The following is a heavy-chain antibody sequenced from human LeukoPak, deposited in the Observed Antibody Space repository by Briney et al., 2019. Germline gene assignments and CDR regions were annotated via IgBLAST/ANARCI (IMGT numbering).Heavy chain of an antibody. CDR1: GFTFSSYG. J-gene: IGHJ4*02. V-gene: IGHV3-30*18. Sequence: GRSLRLSCAASGFTFSSYGMHWVRQAPGKGLEWVAVISYDGSSKYYADSVKGRFTISRDNSKNTLYLQMNSLRAEDTAVYYCAKESLEAAAGLDYWGQGTLVTVSS. CDR2: ISYDGSSK. CDR3: AKESLEAAAGLDY. D-gene: IGHD6-13*01.